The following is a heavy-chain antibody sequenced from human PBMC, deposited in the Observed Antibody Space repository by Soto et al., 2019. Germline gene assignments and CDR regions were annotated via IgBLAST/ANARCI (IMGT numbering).Heavy chain of an antibody. J-gene: IGHJ6*02. CDR3: ARTRGLPYYDGMDV. V-gene: IGHV4-30-2*01. D-gene: IGHD3-16*01. CDR2: IYHSGST. CDR1: GGSISSGGYS. Sequence: SETLSLTCAVSGGSISSGGYSWSWIRQPPGKGLECIGYIYHSGSTYYNPSLKSRVTISVDRSKNQFSLKLSSVTAADTAVYYCARTRGLPYYDGMDVWGQGNTVTVS.